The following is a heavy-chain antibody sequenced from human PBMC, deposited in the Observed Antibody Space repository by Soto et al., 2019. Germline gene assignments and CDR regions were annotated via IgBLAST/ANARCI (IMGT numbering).Heavy chain of an antibody. J-gene: IGHJ6*02. CDR3: ARAVGCSSTSCYYGPVEYYYYGMDV. CDR2: INPNSGGT. V-gene: IGHV1-2*04. CDR1: GYTFTGYY. D-gene: IGHD2-2*01. Sequence: ASVKVSCKASGYTFTGYYMHWVRQAPGQGLEWMGWINPNSGGTNYAQKFQGWVTMTRDTSISTAYMELGRLRSDDTAVYYCARAVGCSSTSCYYGPVEYYYYGMDVWGQGTTVTVSS.